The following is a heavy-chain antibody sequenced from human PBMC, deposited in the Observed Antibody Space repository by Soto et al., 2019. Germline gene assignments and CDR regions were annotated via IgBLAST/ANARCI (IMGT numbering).Heavy chain of an antibody. J-gene: IGHJ6*02. V-gene: IGHV3-23*01. CDR3: AKATVPAATDYYGMDV. Sequence: PGGSLRLSCAASGFTFSSYAMSWVRQAPGKGLEWVSAISGSGGSTYYADSVKGRFTISRDNSKNTLYLQMNSLRAEDTAVYYCAKATVPAATDYYGMDVWGQGTTVTVSS. D-gene: IGHD2-2*01. CDR1: GFTFSSYA. CDR2: ISGSGGST.